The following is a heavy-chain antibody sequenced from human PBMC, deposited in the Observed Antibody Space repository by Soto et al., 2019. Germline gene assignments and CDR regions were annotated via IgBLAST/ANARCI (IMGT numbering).Heavy chain of an antibody. Sequence: EVQLVESGGGLVQPGGSLRLSCAASGFTVSTKYMSWVRQAPGKGLEWVSGIYSGGSTFYADSVRGSFTTTRDNSKNTVNLQMNSVRAEDTAVYYCARDPWAADYWGQGTLVTVSS. D-gene: IGHD3-16*01. CDR1: GFTVSTKY. CDR2: IYSGGST. J-gene: IGHJ4*02. CDR3: ARDPWAADY. V-gene: IGHV3-66*01.